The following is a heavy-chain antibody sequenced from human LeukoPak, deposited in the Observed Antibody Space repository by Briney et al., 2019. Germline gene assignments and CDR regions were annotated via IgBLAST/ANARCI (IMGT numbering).Heavy chain of an antibody. V-gene: IGHV1-69*13. CDR1: GGTFSSYA. Sequence: SVKVSCKASGGTFSSYAISWVRQAPGQGLEWMGGIIPIFGTANDAQKFQGRVTITADESTSTAYMELSSLRSEDTAVYYCARSPYYYGSGSYYHFDYWGQGTLVTVSS. CDR3: ARSPYYYGSGSYYHFDY. D-gene: IGHD3-10*01. CDR2: IIPIFGTA. J-gene: IGHJ4*02.